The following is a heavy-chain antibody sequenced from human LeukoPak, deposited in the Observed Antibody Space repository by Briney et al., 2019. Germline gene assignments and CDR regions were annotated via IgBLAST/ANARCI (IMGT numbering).Heavy chain of an antibody. CDR3: ATSQWLIPSY. Sequence: SETLSLTCTVSSGSISSGSYFWGWIRQPPGKGLEWIENIFSNGRTYYNPSFRSRVNISLDTSKKNFSLNLTSVTAADTAVYYCATSQWLIPSYWGQGTLVTVSS. CDR2: IFSNGRT. J-gene: IGHJ4*02. D-gene: IGHD6-19*01. V-gene: IGHV4-39*02. CDR1: SGSISSGSYF.